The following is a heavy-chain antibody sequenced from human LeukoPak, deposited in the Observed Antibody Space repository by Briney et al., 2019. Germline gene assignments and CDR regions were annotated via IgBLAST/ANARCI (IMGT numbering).Heavy chain of an antibody. Sequence: SETLSLTCTVSGGSISSGSYNWGWIRQPPGKGLEWIGSIFYSGSTYYNPSLKSRVTISVDTSKNRFSLKLSSVTAADTAVYYCARQMVRGVYGIDVWGQGTTVTVSS. CDR1: GGSISSGSYN. J-gene: IGHJ6*02. V-gene: IGHV4-39*01. D-gene: IGHD3-10*01. CDR2: IFYSGST. CDR3: ARQMVRGVYGIDV.